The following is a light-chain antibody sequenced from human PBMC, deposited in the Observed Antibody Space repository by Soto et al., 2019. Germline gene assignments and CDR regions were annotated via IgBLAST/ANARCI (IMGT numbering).Light chain of an antibody. J-gene: IGKJ1*01. Sequence: TQSPSSLSASVGDTVTISCRASQDIYTYLAWYQQKPGKAPTLLIFDASSLHHGVPPRFAGSGSGSEFTLTISSLQPDDFATYYCQQYNSYWMFGLGTKVEI. CDR2: DAS. V-gene: IGKV1-5*01. CDR1: QDIYTY. CDR3: QQYNSYWM.